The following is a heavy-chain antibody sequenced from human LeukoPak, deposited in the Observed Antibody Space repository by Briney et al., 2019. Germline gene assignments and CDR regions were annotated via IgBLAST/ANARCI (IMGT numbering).Heavy chain of an antibody. Sequence: PGGSLRLSCAASGFTFSSYAMSWVRQAPGKGLEWVSAISGSGGSTYYADPVKGRFTISRDNSKNTLYLQMNSLRAEDTAVYYCAKTGDCTGGVCYVLDYFDYWGQGTLVTVSS. CDR1: GFTFSSYA. CDR2: ISGSGGST. J-gene: IGHJ4*02. D-gene: IGHD2-8*02. CDR3: AKTGDCTGGVCYVLDYFDY. V-gene: IGHV3-23*01.